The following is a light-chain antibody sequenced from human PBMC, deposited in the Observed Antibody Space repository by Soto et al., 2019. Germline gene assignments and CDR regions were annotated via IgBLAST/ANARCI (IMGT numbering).Light chain of an antibody. CDR1: QSVSSN. V-gene: IGKV3-15*01. CDR2: GAS. Sequence: EIVMTQSPATLSVSPGERATLSCRASQSVSSNLAWYQQKPGQAPRLLIYGASTRATGIPARFSGSGSGTKFHRTIRRLQSEDFAVYYCQQYNNWPPPLTFGGGTKVEIK. CDR3: QQYNNWPPPLT. J-gene: IGKJ4*01.